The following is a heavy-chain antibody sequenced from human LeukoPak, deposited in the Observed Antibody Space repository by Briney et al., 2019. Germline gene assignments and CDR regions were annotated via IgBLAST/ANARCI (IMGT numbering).Heavy chain of an antibody. J-gene: IGHJ3*02. V-gene: IGHV1-69*05. Sequence: GASVKVSCKASGGTFSFYAVSWVRQVPGQGLEWMGGIIPIFGTANYAQKFQGRVTITTDESTSTAYMEVSSLRSEDRAVYYCARDRSSSSPDAMDMWGQGTMVTVSS. CDR1: GGTFSFYA. D-gene: IGHD6-6*01. CDR2: IIPIFGTA. CDR3: ARDRSSSSPDAMDM.